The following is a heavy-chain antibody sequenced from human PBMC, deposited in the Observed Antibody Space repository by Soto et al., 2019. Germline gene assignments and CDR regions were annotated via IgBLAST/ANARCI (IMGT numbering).Heavy chain of an antibody. CDR2: ISYDGSNK. V-gene: IGHV3-30-3*01. Sequence: QVQLVESGGGVVQPGRSLRLSCAASGFTFSSYAMHWVRQAPGKGLEWVAVISYDGSNKYYADSVKGRFTISRDNSKNTLYLQMNSLRAEDTAVYYCARDRRDTAMVPLDYWGPGTLVTVSS. CDR1: GFTFSSYA. J-gene: IGHJ4*02. CDR3: ARDRRDTAMVPLDY. D-gene: IGHD5-18*01.